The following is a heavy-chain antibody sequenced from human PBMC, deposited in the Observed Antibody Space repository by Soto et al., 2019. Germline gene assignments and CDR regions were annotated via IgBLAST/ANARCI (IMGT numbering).Heavy chain of an antibody. Sequence: SETLSLTCTVSGGSINSYYWSLIRQPPGKGLEWIGYIYYSGSTNYNPSLKSRVTISVDTSKNQFSLKLSSVTAADTAVYYCARRYGGNFDYWGQGTLVTVS. CDR2: IYYSGST. J-gene: IGHJ4*02. CDR3: ARRYGGNFDY. V-gene: IGHV4-59*01. D-gene: IGHD1-26*01. CDR1: GGSINSYY.